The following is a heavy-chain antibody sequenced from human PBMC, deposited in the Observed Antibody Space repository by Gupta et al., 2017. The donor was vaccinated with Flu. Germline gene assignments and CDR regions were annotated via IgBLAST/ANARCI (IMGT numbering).Heavy chain of an antibody. V-gene: IGHV3-21*06. Sequence: VESGGGLVKPGGSLRLSCAASGFTFGTYYMTWVRLAPGKGLEWVSSISSSSSYIYYTDSLKGRFTISRDNAKNSLYLQMNSLRAEDTAVYYCARSFDISLFGMDVWGQGTTVTVSS. D-gene: IGHD3-9*01. J-gene: IGHJ6*02. CDR2: ISSSSSYI. CDR1: GFTFGTYY. CDR3: ARSFDISLFGMDV.